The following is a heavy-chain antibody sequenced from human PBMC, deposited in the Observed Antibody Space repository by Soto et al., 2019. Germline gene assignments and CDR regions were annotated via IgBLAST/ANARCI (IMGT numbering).Heavy chain of an antibody. J-gene: IGHJ4*02. V-gene: IGHV3-49*04. D-gene: IGHD3-22*01. Sequence: EVQLVESGGGLVQPGRSLRLSCTASGFTFGDYAMSWVRQAPGKGLEWVGFIRSKAYGGTTEYAASVKGRFTISRDDSKSIAYLQMNSLKTEDTAVYYCTRIDYYDSSGWGATSVYWGQGTLVTVSS. CDR1: GFTFGDYA. CDR3: TRIDYYDSSGWGATSVY. CDR2: IRSKAYGGTT.